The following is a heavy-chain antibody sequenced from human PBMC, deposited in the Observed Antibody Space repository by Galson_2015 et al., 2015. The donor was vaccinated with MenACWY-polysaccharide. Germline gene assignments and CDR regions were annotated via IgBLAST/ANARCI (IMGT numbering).Heavy chain of an antibody. CDR1: GYTFTGYY. V-gene: IGHV1-2*02. CDR3: ARVRDYDSSGYADAFDI. CDR2: INPNSGGT. J-gene: IGHJ3*02. Sequence: SGYTFTGYYMHWVRQAPGQGLEWMGWINPNSGGTNYAQKFQGRVTMTRDTSISTAYMELSRLRSDDTAVYYCARVRDYDSSGYADAFDIWGQGTMVTVSS. D-gene: IGHD3-22*01.